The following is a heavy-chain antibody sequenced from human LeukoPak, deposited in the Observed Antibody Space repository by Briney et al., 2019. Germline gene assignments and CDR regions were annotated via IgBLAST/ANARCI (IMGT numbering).Heavy chain of an antibody. D-gene: IGHD3-10*01. V-gene: IGHV3-53*01. CDR1: GFTVSSKY. Sequence: PGGSLRRSCAASGFTVSSKYMSWVRQAPGKGLEWVSVMYSGGSTYYADSVEGRFTISRDNSKNTVYLQMNSLRAEDTAVYYCASVTMVRGPHFDYWGQGTLVTVSS. CDR3: ASVTMVRGPHFDY. J-gene: IGHJ4*02. CDR2: MYSGGST.